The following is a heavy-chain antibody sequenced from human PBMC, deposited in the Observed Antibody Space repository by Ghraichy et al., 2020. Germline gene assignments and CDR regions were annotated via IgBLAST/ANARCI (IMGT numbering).Heavy chain of an antibody. D-gene: IGHD4-17*01. CDR3: ARDYGDDNYYYYGMDV. V-gene: IGHV3-21*01. J-gene: IGHJ6*02. CDR1: GFTFSSYS. CDR2: ISSSSSYI. Sequence: GGSLRLSCAASGFTFSSYSMNWVRQAPGKGLEWVSSISSSSSYIYYADSVKGRFTISRDNAKNSLYLQMNSLRAEDTAVYYCARDYGDDNYYYYGMDVWGQGTTVTVSS.